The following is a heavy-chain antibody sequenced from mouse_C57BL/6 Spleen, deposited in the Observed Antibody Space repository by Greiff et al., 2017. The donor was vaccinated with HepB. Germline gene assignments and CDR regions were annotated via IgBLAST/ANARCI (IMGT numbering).Heavy chain of an antibody. D-gene: IGHD2-2*01. J-gene: IGHJ3*01. V-gene: IGHV1-82*01. Sequence: VQLQQSGPELVKPGASVKISCKASGYAFSSSWMNWVKQRPGKGLEWIGRIYPGDGDTNYNGKFKGKATLTADKSSSTAYMQLSSLTSEDSAVYFCARSGYDGVFAYWGQGTLVTVSA. CDR1: GYAFSSSW. CDR3: ARSGYDGVFAY. CDR2: IYPGDGDT.